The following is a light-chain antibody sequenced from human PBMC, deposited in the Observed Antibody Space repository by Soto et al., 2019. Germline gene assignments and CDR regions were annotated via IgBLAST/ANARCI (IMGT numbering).Light chain of an antibody. Sequence: QSVLAQPASVSGSPGQSITISCTGGSRDIGGYNYVSWYQQHPGRAPRLLILEVTNRPSGVPDRFSGSKSGNTASLIIRGLQAEDEADYFCSSYSSKTPPYVFGTGTKVTVL. CDR2: EVT. CDR1: SRDIGGYNY. V-gene: IGLV2-14*01. J-gene: IGLJ1*01. CDR3: SSYSSKTPPYV.